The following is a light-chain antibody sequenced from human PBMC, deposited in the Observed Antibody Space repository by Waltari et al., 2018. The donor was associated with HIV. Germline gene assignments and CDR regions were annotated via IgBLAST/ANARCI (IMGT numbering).Light chain of an antibody. Sequence: QSVLTQPPSVSGAPGQRVTISCTGSSSNLGPIHDVPWYQQVPGTAPKLLIYGNSNRPSGVPDRFSGSKSGTSASLAIAGLQAEDEADYYCQSYDTSLSGVVFGGGTKLTVL. CDR3: QSYDTSLSGVV. V-gene: IGLV1-40*01. J-gene: IGLJ2*01. CDR1: SSNLGPIHD. CDR2: GNS.